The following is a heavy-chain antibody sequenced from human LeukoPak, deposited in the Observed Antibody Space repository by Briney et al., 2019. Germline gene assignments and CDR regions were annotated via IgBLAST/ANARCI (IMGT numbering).Heavy chain of an antibody. CDR2: ISGSGGST. CDR1: GFTFSSYA. V-gene: IGHV3-23*01. Sequence: GGSLRLSCAASGFTFSSYAMSWIREAPGKGLEWVSAISGSGGSTYYADSVKGRFTISRDNSKNTLYLQMNSLRAEDTAVYYCAKDLEVVAVATSQDYWGQGTLVTVSS. J-gene: IGHJ4*02. D-gene: IGHD2-15*01. CDR3: AKDLEVVAVATSQDY.